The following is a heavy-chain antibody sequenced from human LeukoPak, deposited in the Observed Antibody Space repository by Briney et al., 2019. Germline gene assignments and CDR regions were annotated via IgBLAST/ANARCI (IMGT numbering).Heavy chain of an antibody. Sequence: SETLSLTCAVSGGSISRSTYYWGWIRQPPGKGLQWIGSIYNSGSTYYNPSLKSRVTISLDTSKNQFSLKLTSVTAADTAVYYCARQQLNGGLGTLNPQGFDYWGQGTLVTVSS. CDR1: GGSISRSTYY. V-gene: IGHV4-39*01. J-gene: IGHJ4*02. D-gene: IGHD7-27*01. CDR3: ARQQLNGGLGTLNPQGFDY. CDR2: IYNSGST.